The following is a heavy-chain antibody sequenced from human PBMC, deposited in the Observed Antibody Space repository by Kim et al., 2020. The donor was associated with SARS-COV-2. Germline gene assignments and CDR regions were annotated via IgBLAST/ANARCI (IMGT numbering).Heavy chain of an antibody. CDR3: ARSRIAAAGKLDD. D-gene: IGHD6-13*01. J-gene: IGHJ4*02. Sequence: YTPSPKSRVNISVDTSKNRFSLKLSSVTAADTAVYYCARSRIAAAGKLDDWGQGTLVTVSS. V-gene: IGHV4-59*12.